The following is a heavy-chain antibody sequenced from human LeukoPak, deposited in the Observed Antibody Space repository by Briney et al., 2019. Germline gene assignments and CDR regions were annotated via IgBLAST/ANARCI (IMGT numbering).Heavy chain of an antibody. CDR3: ARDRYDYVWGSSNWFDP. V-gene: IGHV4-59*12. D-gene: IGHD3-16*01. J-gene: IGHJ5*02. CDR2: ISPSGST. CDR1: DGSISNYY. Sequence: PSETLSLTCTVSDGSISNYYWSWIRQPPGKGLKWIGYISPSGSTNYSPSLKSRVTISVDTSKNQFSLKLSSVTAADTAVYYCARDRYDYVWGSSNWFDPWGQGTLVTVSS.